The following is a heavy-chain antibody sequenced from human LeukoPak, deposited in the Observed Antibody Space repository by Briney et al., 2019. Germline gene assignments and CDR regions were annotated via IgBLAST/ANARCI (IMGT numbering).Heavy chain of an antibody. CDR2: ISYDGSNK. Sequence: GGSLRLSCAASGFTFSSYGMHWVRQAPGKGLEGVAVISYDGSNKYYADSVKGRFTISRGNSKNTLYLQMNSLRAEDTAVYYCAIGPRRYSGYDYPFDYWGQGTLVTVSS. D-gene: IGHD5-12*01. CDR3: AIGPRRYSGYDYPFDY. V-gene: IGHV3-30*03. CDR1: GFTFSSYG. J-gene: IGHJ4*02.